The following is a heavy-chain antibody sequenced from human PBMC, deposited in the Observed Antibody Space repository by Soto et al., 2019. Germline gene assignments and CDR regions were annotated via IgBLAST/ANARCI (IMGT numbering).Heavy chain of an antibody. J-gene: IGHJ5*02. V-gene: IGHV1-24*01. CDR1: VYTLTELS. D-gene: IGHD3-22*01. CDR3: ATLGLGYYDSSGYHTA. CDR2: FDPEDGET. Sequence: GASVEVSCKVSVYTLTELSMHWVRQAPGKGLEWMGGFDPEDGETIYAQKFQGRVTMTEDTSTDTAYMELSSLRSEDTAVYYCATLGLGYYDSSGYHTAWGQGTLVTVSS.